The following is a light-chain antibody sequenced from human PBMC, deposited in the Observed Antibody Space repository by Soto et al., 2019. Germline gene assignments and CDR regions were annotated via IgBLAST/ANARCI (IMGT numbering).Light chain of an antibody. CDR2: EDS. CDR1: SSDVGYNF. J-gene: IGLJ3*02. CDR3: GSYTIHSTLV. V-gene: IGLV2-14*01. Sequence: QSALTQPASVSGSPGQSITISCTGTSSDVGYNFVSWYQHHPGKAPKLMIYEDSNRPSGVSNRLSGSKSGNTASLTISGLQAEDEADYYCGSYTIHSTLVFGGGTKLTVL.